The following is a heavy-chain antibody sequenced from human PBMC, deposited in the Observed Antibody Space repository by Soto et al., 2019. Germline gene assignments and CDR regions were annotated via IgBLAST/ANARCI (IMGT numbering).Heavy chain of an antibody. J-gene: IGHJ5*02. D-gene: IGHD2-8*01. CDR3: TGGNGWFYL. Sequence: SETLSLTCTVSGGSISSYYWSWIRQPPGKGLEWIGYIYYSGSTNYNPALKSRVTISVDTSKNQFSLKLSSVTAADTAVYYCTGGNGWFYLWGQGTLVTVSS. CDR1: GGSISSYY. V-gene: IGHV4-59*01. CDR2: IYYSGST.